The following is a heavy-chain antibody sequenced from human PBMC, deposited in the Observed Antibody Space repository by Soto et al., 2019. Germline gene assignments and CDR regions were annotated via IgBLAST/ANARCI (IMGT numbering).Heavy chain of an antibody. CDR2: ISSTTNYI. V-gene: IGHV3-21*06. Sequence: GGSLRLSCAASGFTFTRFSMNWVRQAPGKGLEWVSSISSTTNYIYYGDSMKGRFTISRDNAKNSLYLEMNSLRAEDTAAYYCARESEDLTSNFDYWGQGTLVTVSS. J-gene: IGHJ4*02. CDR3: ARESEDLTSNFDY. CDR1: GFTFTRFS.